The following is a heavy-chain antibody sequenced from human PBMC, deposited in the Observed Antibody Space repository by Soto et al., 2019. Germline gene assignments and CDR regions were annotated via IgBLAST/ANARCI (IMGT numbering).Heavy chain of an antibody. V-gene: IGHV4-34*01. CDR3: ARRYYDFWSGYLGGLAASPPYYHYYMDV. J-gene: IGHJ6*03. CDR1: GGSFSGYY. CDR2: INHSGST. Sequence: QVQLQQWGAGLLKPSETLSLTCAVYGGSFSGYYWSWIRQPPGKGLEWIGEINHSGSTNYNPSLKRRVTISVDTSKIQFSLKLSAVTAADSAVYYCARRYYDFWSGYLGGLAASPPYYHYYMDVWGKGTTVTVSS. D-gene: IGHD3-3*01.